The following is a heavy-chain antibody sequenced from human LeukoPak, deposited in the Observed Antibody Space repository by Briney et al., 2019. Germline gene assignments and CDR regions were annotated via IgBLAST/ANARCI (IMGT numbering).Heavy chain of an antibody. V-gene: IGHV3-9*01. Sequence: GRSLRLSCAASGFTFDDYAMHWVRQAPGKGLEWVSGISWNSGSIGYADSVKGRFTISRDNAKNSLYLQMNSLRAEDTAVYYCARASRYYYDSSGYYYEDYWGQGTLVTVSS. J-gene: IGHJ4*02. CDR1: GFTFDDYA. D-gene: IGHD3-22*01. CDR2: ISWNSGSI. CDR3: ARASRYYYDSSGYYYEDY.